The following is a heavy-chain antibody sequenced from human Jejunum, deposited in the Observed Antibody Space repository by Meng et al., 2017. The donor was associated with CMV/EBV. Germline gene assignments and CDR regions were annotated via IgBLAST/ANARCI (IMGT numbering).Heavy chain of an antibody. V-gene: IGHV4-61*01. Sequence: VSGGSLTTPHYSWFWIRLPPGKGLEWIGLVEDGGTTRYKPSLVSRVSISVDTSKNQVSLTLNSVTAADTAIYYCARGGWGNWNFEHWGQGKLVTVSS. D-gene: IGHD3-16*01. CDR1: GGSLTTPHYS. CDR3: ARGGWGNWNFEH. J-gene: IGHJ4*02. CDR2: VEDGGTT.